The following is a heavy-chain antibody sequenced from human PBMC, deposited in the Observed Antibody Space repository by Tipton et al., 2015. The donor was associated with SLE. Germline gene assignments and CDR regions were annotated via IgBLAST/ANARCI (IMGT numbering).Heavy chain of an antibody. CDR3: VRDDDIAAAGPQGDYFDY. CDR1: GFTFSDYA. V-gene: IGHV3-23*03. CDR2: IYSGDFGT. D-gene: IGHD6-13*01. J-gene: IGHJ4*02. Sequence: SLRLSCAASGFTFSDYAMAWVRQAPGKGLEWVSVIYSGDFGTYYADSVKGRFTISRDDSKNTLFLQMNSLRAEDTAIYYCVRDDDIAAAGPQGDYFDYWGQGTLVTVSS.